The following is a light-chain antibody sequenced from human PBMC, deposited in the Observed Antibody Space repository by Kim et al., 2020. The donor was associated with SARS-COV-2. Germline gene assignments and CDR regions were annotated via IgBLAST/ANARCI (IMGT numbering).Light chain of an antibody. CDR3: QSADSSGTYPVV. Sequence: PGQTARITCSGDALPKQYAYWYQQKPGQAPVLVISKDSERPSGIPERFSGSSSETTVTLTISGVQAEDEADYYCQSADSSGTYPVVFGGGTQLTVL. V-gene: IGLV3-25*03. CDR2: KDS. CDR1: ALPKQY. J-gene: IGLJ2*01.